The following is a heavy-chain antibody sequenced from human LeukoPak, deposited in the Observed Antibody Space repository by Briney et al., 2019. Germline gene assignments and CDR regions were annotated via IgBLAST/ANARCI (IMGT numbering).Heavy chain of an antibody. Sequence: SETLSLTCAVYGGSFSGYYWSWIRQPPGRGLEWIGEINHSGSTNYNPSLKSRVTISVDTSKNQFSLKLSSVTAADTAVYYCARAGMQWLVPHFPFDYWGQGTLVTVSS. CDR3: ARAGMQWLVPHFPFDY. J-gene: IGHJ4*02. CDR1: GGSFSGYY. D-gene: IGHD6-19*01. V-gene: IGHV4-34*01. CDR2: INHSGST.